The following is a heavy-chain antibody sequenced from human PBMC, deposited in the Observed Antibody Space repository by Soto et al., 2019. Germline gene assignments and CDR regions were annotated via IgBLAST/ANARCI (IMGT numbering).Heavy chain of an antibody. J-gene: IGHJ6*03. CDR1: GGSISSSSYY. CDR3: AGVATHAYYYYYMDV. V-gene: IGHV4-39*01. CDR2: IYYSGST. Sequence: PSETLSLTCTVSGGSISSSSYYWGWIRQPPGKGLEWIGSIYYSGSTYYNPSLKSRVIISVDTSKNQFSLKLSSVTAADTAVYYCAGVATHAYYYYYMDVWGKGTTVTVSS. D-gene: IGHD5-12*01.